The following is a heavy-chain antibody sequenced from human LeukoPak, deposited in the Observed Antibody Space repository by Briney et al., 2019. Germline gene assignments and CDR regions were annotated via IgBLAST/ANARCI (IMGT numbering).Heavy chain of an antibody. V-gene: IGHV2-5*01. CDR2: SYWNDDK. CDR3: AHQVDMAPRYFDY. D-gene: IGHD5-24*01. J-gene: IGHJ4*02. Sequence: SGPTLVNPTQPRTLTCTFCGFSLRTNGGGVGWIRQPPEKALEWLALSYWNDDKRYSPSLKSRLTITKDTSKNQVVRTIANMDPVDTATYYCAHQVDMAPRYFDYWGQGTLVTVSS. CDR1: GFSLRTNGGG.